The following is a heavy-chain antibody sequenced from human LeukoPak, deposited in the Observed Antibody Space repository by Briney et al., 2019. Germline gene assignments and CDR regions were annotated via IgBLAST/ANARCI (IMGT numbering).Heavy chain of an antibody. Sequence: SVKVSSKASGGTFSSYAISWVRQAPGQGLEWMGRIIPIFGTANYAQKFQGRVTITTDESTSTAYMELSSLRSEDTAVYYCATKTTVTTSRAEYFQHWGQGTLVTVSS. CDR2: IIPIFGTA. D-gene: IGHD4-17*01. CDR3: ATKTTVTTSRAEYFQH. V-gene: IGHV1-69*05. J-gene: IGHJ1*01. CDR1: GGTFSSYA.